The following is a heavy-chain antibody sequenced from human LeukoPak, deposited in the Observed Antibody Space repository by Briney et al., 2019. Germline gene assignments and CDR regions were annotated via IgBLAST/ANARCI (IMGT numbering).Heavy chain of an antibody. J-gene: IGHJ5*02. CDR1: GGSISSYC. V-gene: IGHV4-59*01. D-gene: IGHD3-22*01. CDR2: IYYSGST. Sequence: SETLSLTCTVSGGSISSYCWSWIRQPPGKGLEWIGYIYYSGSTNYNPSLKSRVTISVDTSKSQFSLKLSSVTAADTAVYYCARGARGGSSGPWGQGTLVTVSS. CDR3: ARGARGGSSGP.